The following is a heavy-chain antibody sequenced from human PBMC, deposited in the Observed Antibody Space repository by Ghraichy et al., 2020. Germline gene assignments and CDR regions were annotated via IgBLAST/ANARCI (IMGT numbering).Heavy chain of an antibody. CDR3: ARDPNYDFWSGSFNLFDY. D-gene: IGHD3-3*01. Sequence: SQTLSLTCVLSWDSVSSNSAAWNWIRQSPSRGLEWLGRTYYRSKWYNDYAVSVKSRITINPDTSKNQFSLQLNSVTPEDTAVYYCARDPNYDFWSGSFNLFDYWGQGTLVTVSS. CDR2: TYYRSKWYN. J-gene: IGHJ4*02. V-gene: IGHV6-1*01. CDR1: WDSVSSNSAA.